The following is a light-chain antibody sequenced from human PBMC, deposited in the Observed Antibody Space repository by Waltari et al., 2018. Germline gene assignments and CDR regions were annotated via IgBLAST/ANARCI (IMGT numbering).Light chain of an antibody. CDR1: ALAKKY. CDR2: KDT. CDR3: QSADSSGTYVV. Sequence: SYELTQPPSVSVSPGQTARITCSGDALAKKYSYWYQQKPGQAPVLVIYKDTERPSGIPERFSGSTSGTTVTLTISGAQAEDEADYYCQSADSSGTYVVLGGGTKLTVL. V-gene: IGLV3-25*03. J-gene: IGLJ2*01.